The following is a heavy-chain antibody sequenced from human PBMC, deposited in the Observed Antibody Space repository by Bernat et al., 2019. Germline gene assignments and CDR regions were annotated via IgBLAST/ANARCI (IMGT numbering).Heavy chain of an antibody. CDR3: ARAARGRFFDLLFLD. CDR2: ISSSSSYT. V-gene: IGHV3-11*05. J-gene: IGHJ4*02. Sequence: QVQLVESGGGLVKPGGSLRLSCAASGFTFSDYYMSWIRQAPGKGLEWVSYISSSSSYTNYADSVKGRFTISRDNAKNSLYLQMNSLRAEDTAVYYCARAARGRFFDLLFLDWGQGTLVTVPS. CDR1: GFTFSDYY. D-gene: IGHD3-3*01.